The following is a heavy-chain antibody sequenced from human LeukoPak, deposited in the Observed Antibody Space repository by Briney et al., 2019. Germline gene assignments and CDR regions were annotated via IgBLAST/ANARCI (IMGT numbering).Heavy chain of an antibody. CDR1: GYTFTSYV. CDR2: ISAYNGNT. Sequence: ASVKVSCKASGYTFTSYVISWVRQAPGQGLEWMGCISAYNGNTNYAQKLQGRVTMTTDTSTSTAYMELRSLRSDDTAVYYCARDLVPHKSNRAVAGTRNGPWFDPWGQGTLVTVSS. D-gene: IGHD6-19*01. CDR3: ARDLVPHKSNRAVAGTRNGPWFDP. V-gene: IGHV1-18*01. J-gene: IGHJ5*02.